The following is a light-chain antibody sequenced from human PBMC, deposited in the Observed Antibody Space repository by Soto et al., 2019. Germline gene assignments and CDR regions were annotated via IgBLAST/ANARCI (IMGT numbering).Light chain of an antibody. CDR3: QQYGSSPQT. CDR2: GAS. J-gene: IGKJ1*01. Sequence: ELVLTQSPATLSLSPGERATLSCRASQSVSSYLAWYQQKPGQAPRLLIYGASSRATGIPDRFSGSGSGADFTLTISRLEPEDFAVYYCQQYGSSPQTFGQGNKVNIK. CDR1: QSVSSY. V-gene: IGKV3-20*01.